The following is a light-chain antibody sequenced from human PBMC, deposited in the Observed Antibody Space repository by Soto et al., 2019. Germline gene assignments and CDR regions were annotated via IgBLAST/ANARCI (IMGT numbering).Light chain of an antibody. CDR1: SSNIGNNY. Sequence: QSVLTQPPSVSAAPGQKVTISCSGSSSNIGNNYVSWYQQLPGTAPKLPIYQNNEPPSGIPDRFSGAKSGTFATLGITGLQVGDGAEYCGAPRAIGQGAKVFGEGT. CDR3: APRAIGQGAKV. V-gene: IGLV1-51*02. J-gene: IGLJ3*02. CDR2: QNN.